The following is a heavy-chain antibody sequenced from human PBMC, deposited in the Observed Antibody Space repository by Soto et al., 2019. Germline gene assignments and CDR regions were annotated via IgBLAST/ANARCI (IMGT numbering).Heavy chain of an antibody. CDR1: GGPFSGYS. J-gene: IGHJ4*02. CDR3: ATGDGYFVYYFDY. Sequence: SETLSLTCAVYGGPFSGYSWSWIRQPPGKGLEWIGYIYHTGRSTYYNPSLKSRIAISVDRSKNQFSLKLSSVTAADTAVYYCATGDGYFVYYFDYWGPGTLVTVSS. V-gene: IGHV4-30-2*01. D-gene: IGHD3-22*01. CDR2: IYHTGRST.